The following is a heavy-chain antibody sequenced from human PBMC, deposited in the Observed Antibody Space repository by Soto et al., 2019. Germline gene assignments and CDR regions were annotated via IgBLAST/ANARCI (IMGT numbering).Heavy chain of an antibody. CDR3: ATEGRTWDV. J-gene: IGHJ6*02. V-gene: IGHV4-30-4*01. CDR2: IYYSGST. CDR1: GGSISSGDYY. Sequence: QVQLQESGPGLVKPSQTLSLTCTVSGGSISSGDYYWSWIRQPPGKGLEWIGYIYYSGSTYYNPSLXXRXTXXVDPSKNQFSRKLSSVTAADTAVYYCATEGRTWDVWGQGTTVTVSS.